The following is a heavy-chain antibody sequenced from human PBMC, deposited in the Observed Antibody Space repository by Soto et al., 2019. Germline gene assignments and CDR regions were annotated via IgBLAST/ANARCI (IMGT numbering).Heavy chain of an antibody. Sequence: GXSVTGCCKASGVTPIIYAIIRVRQPPGQGLEWMGGIIPIFGTANYAQKFQGRVTITADESTSTAYMELSSLRSEDTAVYYCARAMNPLHRTANYYYYGMDVCGQGATVTVSS. CDR3: ARAMNPLHRTANYYYYGMDV. CDR1: GVTPIIYA. CDR2: IIPIFGTA. J-gene: IGHJ6*02. D-gene: IGHD2-15*01. V-gene: IGHV1-69*13.